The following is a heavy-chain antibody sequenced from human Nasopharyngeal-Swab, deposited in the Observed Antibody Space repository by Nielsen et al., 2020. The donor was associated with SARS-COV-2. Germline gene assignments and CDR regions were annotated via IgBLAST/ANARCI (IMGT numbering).Heavy chain of an antibody. CDR3: ARVDTYGPELKGAFDI. J-gene: IGHJ3*02. Sequence: SETLSLTCTVSSGSVGSYHWSWIRQPPGKGLEWIGFVYTSGNTDYNPSLKSRVTISVDTSKNQFSLRLSSVTAADTAIYYCARVDTYGPELKGAFDIWGQGTVVTVSS. CDR1: SGSVGSYH. D-gene: IGHD5-18*01. CDR2: VYTSGNT. V-gene: IGHV4-4*08.